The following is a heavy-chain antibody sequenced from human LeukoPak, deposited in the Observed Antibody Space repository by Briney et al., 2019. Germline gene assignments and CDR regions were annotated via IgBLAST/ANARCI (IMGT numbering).Heavy chain of an antibody. CDR2: INPSGGTT. CDR3: AREAQPHYDFWSGYEAKYNWFDP. J-gene: IGHJ5*02. Sequence: GASVKVSCKASGYTFSSYYLHWVRQAPGQGLEWMGVINPSGGTTTYAQKFQGRVTMTRDTSTSTVYMEVSSLRSEDTAVYYCAREAQPHYDFWSGYEAKYNWFDPWGQGTLVTVSS. CDR1: GYTFSSYY. V-gene: IGHV1-46*01. D-gene: IGHD3-3*01.